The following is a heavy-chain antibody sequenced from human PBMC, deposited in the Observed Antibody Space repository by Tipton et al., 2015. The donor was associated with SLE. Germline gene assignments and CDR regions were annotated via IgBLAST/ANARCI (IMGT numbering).Heavy chain of an antibody. J-gene: IGHJ4*02. CDR2: ISWKSDNI. CDR1: GFTFHDFA. D-gene: IGHD3-22*01. CDR3: ARESPNYESSAFDY. V-gene: IGHV3-9*01. Sequence: SLRLSCAASGFTFHDFAMHWVRQAPGKGLEWVSSISWKSDNIDYADSVKGRFTISRDNAQNSLYLQMNSLRAEDTAVYYCARESPNYESSAFDYWGQGTLVSVSS.